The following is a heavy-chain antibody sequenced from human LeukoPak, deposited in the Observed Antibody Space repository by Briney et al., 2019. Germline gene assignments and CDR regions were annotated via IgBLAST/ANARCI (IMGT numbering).Heavy chain of an antibody. CDR3: TRDGGYGYNHFDY. CDR2: IRQKAFNETT. V-gene: IGHV3-49*03. D-gene: IGHD5-24*01. CDR1: GFPFGDYA. J-gene: IGHJ4*02. Sequence: GGSLRLSCTPSGFPFGDYAVNWLRQPPGEGLEWVGFIRQKAFNETTQYAASVRDRCTVSRDDSKSIAYLQMNSLKTEDTAVYYCTRDGGYGYNHFDYWGQGTLVTVSS.